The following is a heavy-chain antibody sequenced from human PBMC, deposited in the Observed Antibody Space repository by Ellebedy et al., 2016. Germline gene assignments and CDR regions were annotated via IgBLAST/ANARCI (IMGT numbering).Heavy chain of an antibody. J-gene: IGHJ6*03. V-gene: IGHV4-34*01. CDR2: INHSGST. CDR3: ARAGSYSNYYYYYMDV. CDR1: GGSFSGYY. D-gene: IGHD4-11*01. Sequence: SETLSLTXAVYGGSFSGYYWSWIRQPPGKGLEWIGEINHSGSTNYNPSLKSRVTISVDTSKNQFSLKLSSVTAADTAVYYCARAGSYSNYYYYYMDVWGKGTTVTVSS.